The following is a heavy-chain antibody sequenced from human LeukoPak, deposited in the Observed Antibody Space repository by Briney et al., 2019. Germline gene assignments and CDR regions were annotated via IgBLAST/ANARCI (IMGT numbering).Heavy chain of an antibody. V-gene: IGHV3-66*03. D-gene: IGHD3-10*01. CDR2: TYSNGRT. CDR1: GFTVSSNY. CDR3: ARGGHYFGSLTLFYFDS. J-gene: IGHJ4*02. Sequence: PGGSLRLSCAASGFTVSSNYMSWVRQAPGKGLEWVSVTYSNGRTYYADSVKGRFTISRDNSKNTLYLQVDSLRPEDTAVFYCARGGHYFGSLTLFYFDSWGQGTLVTVSS.